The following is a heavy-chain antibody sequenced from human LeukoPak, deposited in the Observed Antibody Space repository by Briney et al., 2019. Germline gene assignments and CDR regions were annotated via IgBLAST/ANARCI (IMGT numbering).Heavy chain of an antibody. J-gene: IGHJ4*02. CDR2: INQDASTK. D-gene: IGHD1-26*01. CDR1: GFTFRNTW. Sequence: GGSLRLSCAASGFTFRNTWMAWVRQAPGKGLEWVANINQDASTKHYVDSVKGRFTISRDNAKNSLYLQMNSLRADDTAIYYCARDQSGSLDYWGQGTLVTVS. V-gene: IGHV3-7*01. CDR3: ARDQSGSLDY.